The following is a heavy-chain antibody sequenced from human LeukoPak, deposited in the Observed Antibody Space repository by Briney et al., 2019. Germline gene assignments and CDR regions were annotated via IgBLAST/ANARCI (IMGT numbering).Heavy chain of an antibody. D-gene: IGHD1-14*01. CDR3: ARSRTPTEFDY. J-gene: IGHJ4*02. V-gene: IGHV4-34*01. CDR1: GGSFSGYY. Sequence: SETLSLTCAVYGGSFSGYYWSWIRQPPGKGLEWIGEINLSGSTNYNPSLKSRVTISVDTSKNQFSLKLSSVTAADTAVYYCARSRTPTEFDYWGQGTLVTVSS. CDR2: INLSGST.